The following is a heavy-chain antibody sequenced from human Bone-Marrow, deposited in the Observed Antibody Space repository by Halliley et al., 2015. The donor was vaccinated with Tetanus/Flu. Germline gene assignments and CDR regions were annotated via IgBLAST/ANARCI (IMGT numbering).Heavy chain of an antibody. CDR1: GFTFNMYW. CDR3: ARDKDYDYVWGSYSLEY. Sequence: SLRLSCAVSGFTFNMYWMSWVRQAPGKGLEWVANIKQDGSEKHYVDSVKGRFTISRDNARNSLYLQMNSLRADDMAVYYCARDKDYDYVWGSYSLEYWGQGTLVTVSS. J-gene: IGHJ4*02. CDR2: IKQDGSEK. D-gene: IGHD3-16*01. V-gene: IGHV3-7*01.